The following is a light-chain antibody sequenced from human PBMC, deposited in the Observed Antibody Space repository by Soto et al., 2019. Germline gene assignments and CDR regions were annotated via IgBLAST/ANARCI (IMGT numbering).Light chain of an antibody. J-gene: IGKJ3*01. V-gene: IGKV3-20*01. CDR1: QTMTRAY. Sequence: EIVLMQSPGTLSLSPGERATLSCRASQTMTRAYLAWYQQKPGQAPRLLIYGASNRATGIPDRFSGSGSGTDFTLTISRLEPEDFAVYYCQQYGSSLPFTFGPGTKVDI. CDR2: GAS. CDR3: QQYGSSLPFT.